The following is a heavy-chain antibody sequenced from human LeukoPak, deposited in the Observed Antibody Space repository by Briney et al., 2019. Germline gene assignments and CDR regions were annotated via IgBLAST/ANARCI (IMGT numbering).Heavy chain of an antibody. D-gene: IGHD6-19*01. CDR2: IYCSGST. CDR3: ARIADQWWFDP. Sequence: PSQTLSLTCAVSGGSISSGGFSLTWIRQAPGKGLEWIGYIYCSGSTYYSPSLKSRVTISVDRSKNQFSLTLSSVTAADTAVYFCARIADQWWFDPWGQGTLVTVSS. CDR1: GGSISSGGFS. V-gene: IGHV4-30-2*01. J-gene: IGHJ5*02.